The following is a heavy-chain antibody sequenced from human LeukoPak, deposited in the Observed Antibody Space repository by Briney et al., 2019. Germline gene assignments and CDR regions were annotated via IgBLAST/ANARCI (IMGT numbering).Heavy chain of an antibody. CDR2: ISRDGTNT. Sequence: GGSLRLSCAASGFTFDDHTMHWVRQAPGKGLEWVSLISRDGTNTYYTDSVRGRFTISRDNSKDSLYLQMNSLKTEDTALYYCAKDSDWIIDYWGQGTLVTVSS. V-gene: IGHV3-43*01. D-gene: IGHD2-21*02. J-gene: IGHJ4*02. CDR3: AKDSDWIIDY. CDR1: GFTFDDHT.